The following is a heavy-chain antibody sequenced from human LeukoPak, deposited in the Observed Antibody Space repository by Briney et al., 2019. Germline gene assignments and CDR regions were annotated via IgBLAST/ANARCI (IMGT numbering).Heavy chain of an antibody. CDR3: ARVEDWNYVGILYYFDY. CDR1: GYTFTSYY. Sequence: ASVKVSCKASGYTFTSYYMHWVRQAPGQGLEWMGWINPNSGGTNYAQKFQGRVTMTRDTSISTAYMELSRLRSDDTAVYYCARVEDWNYVGILYYFDYWGQVTLVTVSS. D-gene: IGHD1-7*01. J-gene: IGHJ4*02. CDR2: INPNSGGT. V-gene: IGHV1-2*02.